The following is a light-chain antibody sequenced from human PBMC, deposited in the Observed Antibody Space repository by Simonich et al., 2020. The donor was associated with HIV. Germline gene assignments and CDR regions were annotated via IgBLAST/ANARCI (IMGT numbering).Light chain of an antibody. CDR2: SAS. V-gene: IGKV1-39*01. CDR1: QSMSSW. CDR3: QQSYSTLYT. Sequence: DIQMTQSPSTLSASVGDRVIITCRASQSMSSWLAWYQQKPGKAPKLLFYSASSLQSGVPSRFSGSGSGTDFTLTISSLQPEDFATYYCQQSYSTLYTFGQGTKLEIK. J-gene: IGKJ2*01.